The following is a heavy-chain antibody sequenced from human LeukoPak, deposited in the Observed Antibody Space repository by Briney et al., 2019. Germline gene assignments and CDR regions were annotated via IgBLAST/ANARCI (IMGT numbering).Heavy chain of an antibody. D-gene: IGHD6-19*01. Sequence: GGSLRLSSTVSGIIFCSYGMHWVPRAPGKGLEWVSFIRYDGSHKYYTDSVKGRFTISRDNSKNTLYLQMNSLTAEDTAVYYCAQKYRSGWYDQGFDCWGQGTLVTVSS. V-gene: IGHV3-30*02. CDR3: AQKYRSGWYDQGFDC. J-gene: IGHJ4*02. CDR1: GIIFCSYG. CDR2: IRYDGSHK.